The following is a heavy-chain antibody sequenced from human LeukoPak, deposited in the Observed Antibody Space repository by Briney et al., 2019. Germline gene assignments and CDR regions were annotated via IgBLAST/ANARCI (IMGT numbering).Heavy chain of an antibody. Sequence: GGSLRLSCAASGFTFSSYSMNWVRQAPGKGLEWVSSISSSSSYIYYAGSVKGRFTISRDNAKNSLYLQMNSLRAEDTAVYYCASYSDPIAAAGTGFDYWGQGTLVTVSS. CDR2: ISSSSSYI. CDR1: GFTFSSYS. V-gene: IGHV3-21*01. CDR3: ASYSDPIAAAGTGFDY. D-gene: IGHD6-13*01. J-gene: IGHJ4*02.